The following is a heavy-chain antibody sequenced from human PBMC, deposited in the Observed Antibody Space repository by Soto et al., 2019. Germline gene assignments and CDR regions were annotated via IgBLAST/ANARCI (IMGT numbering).Heavy chain of an antibody. CDR2: IYYSGSI. CDR1: GGSVRGYY. J-gene: IGHJ4*02. CDR3: AREVASPGTHHFDS. D-gene: IGHD6-13*01. Sequence: SETLSLTCSVSGGSVRGYYWNWIRQPPGKGLEWIGYIYYSGSIKRNPSLKSRVTISVDTSKNQISLKLTSVTAADTAVYYCAREVASPGTHHFDSWGQGTLVTVSS. V-gene: IGHV4-59*02.